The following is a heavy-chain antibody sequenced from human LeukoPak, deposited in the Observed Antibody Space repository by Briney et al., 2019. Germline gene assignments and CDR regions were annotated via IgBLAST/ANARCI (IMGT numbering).Heavy chain of an antibody. CDR3: ARSLYCSSTNCYYFDY. CDR1: GYSFTSYW. Sequence: GESLKISCKGSGYSFTSYWIGWVRQMPGKGLEWMGIIYPGDSDTRYSPSFQGQVTISADKSISTAYLQWSSLKASDTAMYYCARSLYCSSTNCYYFDYWGQGTLVTVSS. V-gene: IGHV5-51*01. CDR2: IYPGDSDT. J-gene: IGHJ4*02. D-gene: IGHD2-2*01.